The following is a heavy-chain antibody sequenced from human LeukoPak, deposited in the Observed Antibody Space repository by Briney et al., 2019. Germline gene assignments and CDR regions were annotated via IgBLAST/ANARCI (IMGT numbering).Heavy chain of an antibody. CDR2: ISGSGGST. CDR3: AKAYYYEGGYFDY. J-gene: IGHJ4*02. D-gene: IGHD2/OR15-2a*01. V-gene: IGHV3-23*01. CDR1: GFTFSSYA. Sequence: PGGSLRLSCAASGFTFSSYAISWVRQAPGKGLEWVLAISGSGGSTYYADSVKGRFTISRDNSKNTLYLQMNSLRAEDTAVYYCAKAYYYEGGYFDYWGQGTLVTVSS.